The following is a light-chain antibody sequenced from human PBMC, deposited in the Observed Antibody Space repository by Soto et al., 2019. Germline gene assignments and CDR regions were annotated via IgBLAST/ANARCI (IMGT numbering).Light chain of an antibody. CDR1: SSDVGGYNY. CDR3: SSFTSAYTFV. J-gene: IGLJ1*01. CDR2: EVS. V-gene: IGLV2-14*01. Sequence: QSALTQPASVSGSPGQSIAISCTGTSSDVGGYNYVSWYQQHPGKPPKLLLSEVSNRPSGVSDRFSGSKSGNTASLTISGLQTQDEADYYCSSFTSAYTFVFGTGTKLTVL.